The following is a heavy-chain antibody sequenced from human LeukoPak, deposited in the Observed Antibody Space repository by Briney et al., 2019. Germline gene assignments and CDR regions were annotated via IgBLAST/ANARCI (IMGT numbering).Heavy chain of an antibody. CDR2: ISYRGNT. Sequence: SETLSLTCTVSGGSISSSSYYWGWIRQPPGKGLEWIGSISYRGNTYYNPSLKSPVTISVDTSKNQFSLKLSSVTAADTAVYYCARHREGGDYYDSSGPMDYWGQGTLVTVSS. J-gene: IGHJ4*02. V-gene: IGHV4-39*01. D-gene: IGHD3-22*01. CDR3: ARHREGGDYYDSSGPMDY. CDR1: GGSISSSSYY.